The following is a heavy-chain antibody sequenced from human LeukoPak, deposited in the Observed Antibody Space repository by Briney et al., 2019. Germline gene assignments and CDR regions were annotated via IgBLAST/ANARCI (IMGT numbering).Heavy chain of an antibody. J-gene: IGHJ4*02. D-gene: IGHD3-22*01. Sequence: SVKVSCKASGYTFTSYGISWVRQAPGQGLEWMGWISAYNGNTNYAQKLQGRVTMTTDTSTSTAYMELRSLRSEDTAVYYCARDSSRYYYDSSGYYPATYYFDYWGQGTLVTVSS. CDR2: ISAYNGNT. CDR3: ARDSSRYYYDSSGYYPATYYFDY. CDR1: GYTFTSYG. V-gene: IGHV1-18*01.